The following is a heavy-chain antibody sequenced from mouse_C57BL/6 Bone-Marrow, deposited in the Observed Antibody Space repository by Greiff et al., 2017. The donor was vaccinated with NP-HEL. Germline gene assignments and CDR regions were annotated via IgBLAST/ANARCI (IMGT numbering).Heavy chain of an antibody. D-gene: IGHD1-1*01. CDR2: INPNNGGT. CDR1: GYTFTDYY. V-gene: IGHV1-26*01. Sequence: VQLKQSGPELVKPGASVKISCKASGYTFTDYYMNWVKQSHGKSLEWIGDINPNNGGTSYNQKFKGKATLTVDKSSSTAYMELRSLTSEDSAVYYCARDWATVVAYYWYFDVWGTGTTVTVSS. J-gene: IGHJ1*03. CDR3: ARDWATVVAYYWYFDV.